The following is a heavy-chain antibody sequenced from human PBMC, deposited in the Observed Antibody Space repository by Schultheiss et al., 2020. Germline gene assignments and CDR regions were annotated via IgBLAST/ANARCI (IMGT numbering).Heavy chain of an antibody. J-gene: IGHJ4*02. CDR1: GYTFTSYG. CDR2: ISAYNGNT. Sequence: ASVKVSCKASGYTFTSYGISWVRQAPGQGLEWMGWISAYNGNTNYAQKLQGRVTMTTDTSTSTAYMELRSLRSDDTAVYYCARVVTGTMRAAPGNGYDYWGQGTLVTVSS. D-gene: IGHD1-20*01. CDR3: ARVVTGTMRAAPGNGYDY. V-gene: IGHV1-18*01.